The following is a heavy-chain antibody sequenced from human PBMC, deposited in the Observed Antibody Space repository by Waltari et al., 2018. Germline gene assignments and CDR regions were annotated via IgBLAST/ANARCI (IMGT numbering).Heavy chain of an antibody. Sequence: QVQLQESGPGLVKPSQTLSLTCTVSGGSISSGSYYWSWIRQPAGKGLEWIGRIYTSGSTNYNPSLKSRVTISVDTSKNQFSLKLSSVTAADTAVYYCARDPYDILIEYNWFDPWGQGTLVTVSS. CDR3: ARDPYDILIEYNWFDP. V-gene: IGHV4-61*02. CDR1: GGSISSGSYY. D-gene: IGHD3-9*01. CDR2: IYTSGST. J-gene: IGHJ5*02.